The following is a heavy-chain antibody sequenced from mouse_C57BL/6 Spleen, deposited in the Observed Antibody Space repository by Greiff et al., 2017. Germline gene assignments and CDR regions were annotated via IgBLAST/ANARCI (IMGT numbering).Heavy chain of an antibody. CDR3: ARSTMYTPWAY. CDR2: IYPGDGDT. CDR1: GYAFSSYW. D-gene: IGHD2-1*01. J-gene: IGHJ3*01. Sequence: QVQLQQSGAELVKPGASVKISCKASGYAFSSYWMHWVKQRPGKGLEWIGQIYPGDGDTNYNGKFKGKATLTADKSSSTAYMQLSSLTSEDSAVYYSARSTMYTPWAYWGQGTLVTVSA. V-gene: IGHV1-80*01.